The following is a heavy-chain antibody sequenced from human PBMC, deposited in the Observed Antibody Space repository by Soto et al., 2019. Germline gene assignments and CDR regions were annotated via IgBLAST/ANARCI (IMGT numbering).Heavy chain of an antibody. D-gene: IGHD5-12*01. CDR2: IKQDGSEK. J-gene: IGHJ4*02. CDR3: AREKSVYSGYDRVFDY. Sequence: GGSLRLSCAASGFTFSSYWMSWVRQAPGKGLEWVANIKQDGSEKYYVDSVKGRFTISRDNAKNSLYLQMNSLRAEDTAVYYCAREKSVYSGYDRVFDYWGQGTLVTVSS. CDR1: GFTFSSYW. V-gene: IGHV3-7*01.